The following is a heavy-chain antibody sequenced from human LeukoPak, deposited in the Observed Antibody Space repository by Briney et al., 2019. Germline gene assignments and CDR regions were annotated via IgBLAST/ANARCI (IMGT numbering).Heavy chain of an antibody. CDR3: AREGYFDSRIDY. CDR2: IYTSGGT. J-gene: IGHJ4*02. V-gene: IGHV4-61*02. D-gene: IGHD3-22*01. CDR1: GGSISSGSYY. Sequence: SEILSLTCTVSGGSISSGSYYWSWIRQPAGKGLEWIGRIYTSGGTNYNPSLKSRVTISVDTSKNQFSLKLSSVTAADTAVYYCAREGYFDSRIDYWGQGTLVTVSS.